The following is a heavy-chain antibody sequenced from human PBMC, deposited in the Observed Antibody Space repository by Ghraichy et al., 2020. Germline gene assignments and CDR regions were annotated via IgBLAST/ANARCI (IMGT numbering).Heavy chain of an antibody. CDR2: IYYSGST. CDR3: ARDTIVSGWYLGWFDP. J-gene: IGHJ5*02. CDR1: GGSISSGGYY. V-gene: IGHV4-31*03. D-gene: IGHD6-19*01. Sequence: SETLSLTCTVSGGSISSGGYYWSWIRQHPRKGLEWIGYIYYSGSTYYNPSLKSRVTISVDTSKNQFSLKLTSVNAADTAVYYCARDTIVSGWYLGWFDPWGQGTLGTVSS.